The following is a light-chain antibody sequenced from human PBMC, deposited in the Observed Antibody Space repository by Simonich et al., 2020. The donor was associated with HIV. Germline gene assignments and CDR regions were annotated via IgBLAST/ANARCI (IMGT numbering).Light chain of an antibody. V-gene: IGKV3-15*01. CDR1: QSVSSSY. CDR2: DAS. CDR3: QQYNNWPSPFT. J-gene: IGKJ3*01. Sequence: EIVMTQSPVTLSVSPGERATLSCRASQSVSSSYLAWYQQKPGLAPRLLIADASTRATCIPARFSGSGSGTEFTLTISSMQSEDFALYYCQQYNNWPSPFTFGPGTKVDIK.